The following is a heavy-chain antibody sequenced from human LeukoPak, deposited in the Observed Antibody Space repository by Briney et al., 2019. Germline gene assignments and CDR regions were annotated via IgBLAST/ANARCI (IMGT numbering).Heavy chain of an antibody. Sequence: PSQTLSLTCTVSGGSISSGGYYRSWIRQHTGKGLEWIGYISYSGSTYYNPSLKSRVTISVDTSKNQFSLKLNSVTAADTAVYYCAKQAVEGWYLGQFDYWGQGTLVTVSS. CDR3: AKQAVEGWYLGQFDY. D-gene: IGHD2-15*01. CDR2: ISYSGST. CDR1: GGSISSGGYY. J-gene: IGHJ4*02. V-gene: IGHV4-31*03.